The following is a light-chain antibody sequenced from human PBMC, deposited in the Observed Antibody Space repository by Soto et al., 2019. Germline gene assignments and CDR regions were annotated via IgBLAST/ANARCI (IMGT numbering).Light chain of an antibody. CDR2: TTS. V-gene: IGKV3-20*01. CDR3: LQYGSSPT. CDR1: QSVSNDF. Sequence: EIVLTQSPGTLSLSPGERATLSCRASQSVSNDFVAWYQQKPGQAPRLLIYTTSNRVTGIPDRFSGSGSGTDFTLTISRLAPEDFVVYYCLQYGSSPTFGQGTKVEIK. J-gene: IGKJ1*01.